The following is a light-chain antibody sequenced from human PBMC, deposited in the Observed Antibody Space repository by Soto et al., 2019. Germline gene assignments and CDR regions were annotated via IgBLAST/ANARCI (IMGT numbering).Light chain of an antibody. CDR2: AAS. CDR1: QSISSY. CDR3: QQSYSTPHMYT. J-gene: IGKJ2*01. Sequence: DIQMTQSPSSLSASVGDRVTITCRASQSISSYLNWYQQKPGKAPKLLIYAASNLQSGVPSRFSGSGSGTDFTLTISSLQPEDFATYYCQQSYSTPHMYTFGQGTKLEIK. V-gene: IGKV1-39*01.